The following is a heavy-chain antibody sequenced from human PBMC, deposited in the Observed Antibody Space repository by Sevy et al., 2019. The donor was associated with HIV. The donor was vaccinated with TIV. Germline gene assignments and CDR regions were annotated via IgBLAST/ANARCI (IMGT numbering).Heavy chain of an antibody. CDR1: GFRFSAFG. D-gene: IGHD3-3*01. J-gene: IGHJ5*02. V-gene: IGHV3-23*01. CDR2: INGGGGST. Sequence: GGCLRLSCVASGFRFSAFGMAWVRQAAGEGLEWVSGINGGGGSTYYRNSVKGRFTDSRDNSKNTVYLQMNSLRADDTAVYYCAKAPYYDFWSHNYNNWFDPWGQGTLVIVSS. CDR3: AKAPYYDFWSHNYNNWFDP.